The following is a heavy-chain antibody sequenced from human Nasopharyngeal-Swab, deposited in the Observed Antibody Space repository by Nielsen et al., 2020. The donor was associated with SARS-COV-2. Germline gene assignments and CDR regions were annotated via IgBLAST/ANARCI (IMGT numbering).Heavy chain of an antibody. CDR2: ISGRGDET. D-gene: IGHD1-26*01. V-gene: IGHV3-23*01. J-gene: IGHJ4*02. Sequence: GGSLRLSCTTSGFNFGNYSMSWVRQAPGKGLEWVSVISGRGDETYYAVSVRGRFTISRDNSKNTLYLQMNSLRVEDTASYHCVKQRGETVRAATNYWGQGALVTVSP. CDR3: VKQRGETVRAATNY. CDR1: GFNFGNYS.